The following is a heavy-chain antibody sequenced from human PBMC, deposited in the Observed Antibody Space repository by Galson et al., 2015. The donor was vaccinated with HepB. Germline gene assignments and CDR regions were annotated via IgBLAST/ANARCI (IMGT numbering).Heavy chain of an antibody. CDR1: GFIFSSYA. CDR3: ARDYWYTSLLSYGVDY. CDR2: MSYDGSIK. J-gene: IGHJ4*02. Sequence: SLRLSCAASGFIFSSYAMHWVRQAPGKGLEWVAVMSYDGSIKYYADSVKGRFTISRDNSKNTLNLQMDSLRVEDTALYYCARDYWYTSLLSYGVDYWGQGTLVTVSS. V-gene: IGHV3-30*04. D-gene: IGHD3-16*02.